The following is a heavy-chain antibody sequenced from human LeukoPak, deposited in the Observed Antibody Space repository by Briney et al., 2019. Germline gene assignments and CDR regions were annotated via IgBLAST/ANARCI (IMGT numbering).Heavy chain of an antibody. CDR3: ARIYSYGSTDY. D-gene: IGHD5-18*01. CDR2: INHSGST. V-gene: IGHV4-34*01. J-gene: IGHJ4*02. CDR1: GGSFSGYY. Sequence: SETLSLTCAVYGGSFSGYYWSWIRQPPGKGLEWIGEINHSGSTNYNPSLKSRVTISVDTSKNQFSLKLSSVTAADTAVYYCARIYSYGSTDYWGQGTLVTVSS.